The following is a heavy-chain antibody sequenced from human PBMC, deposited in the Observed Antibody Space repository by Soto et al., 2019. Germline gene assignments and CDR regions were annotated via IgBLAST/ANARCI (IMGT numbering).Heavy chain of an antibody. Sequence: VASVKVSCKASGYAFTSYAMHWVRQAPGQRLEWMGWINAGNGNTKYSQKFQGRVTITRDTSASTAYMELSSLRSEDTAVYYCARDRRIAAAGTDAFDIWGQGTMVTVSS. CDR1: GYAFTSYA. D-gene: IGHD6-13*01. CDR2: INAGNGNT. J-gene: IGHJ3*02. V-gene: IGHV1-3*01. CDR3: ARDRRIAAAGTDAFDI.